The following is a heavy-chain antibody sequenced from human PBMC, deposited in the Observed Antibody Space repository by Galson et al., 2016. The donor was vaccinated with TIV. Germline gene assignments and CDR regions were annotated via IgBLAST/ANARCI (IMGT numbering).Heavy chain of an antibody. Sequence: SLRLSCAVSGFSFSRYGMHWVRQAPGKGLEWVALIWYEGINKDYADSVKGRFTVTRDNSKSTVYLQMNSLRAEDTAIYYCARIQGDSSGWFDVWGQGTQVTVSS. CDR3: ARIQGDSSGWFDV. CDR1: GFSFSRYG. J-gene: IGHJ5*02. D-gene: IGHD6-19*01. V-gene: IGHV3-33*08. CDR2: IWYEGINK.